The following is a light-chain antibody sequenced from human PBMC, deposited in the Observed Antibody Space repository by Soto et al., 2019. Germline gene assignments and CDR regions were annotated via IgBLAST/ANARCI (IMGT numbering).Light chain of an antibody. J-gene: IGLJ3*02. V-gene: IGLV6-57*02. CDR1: SGSIASNY. Sequence: NFMLTQPHSVSESPGKTVTISCTGSSGSIASNYVQWFQQRPGSAPTTVIYEDNQRPSGVPDRFSGSIDSSSNSASLTISGPKTEDEADYYCQSYDTNNQVFGGGTKLTVL. CDR3: QSYDTNNQV. CDR2: EDN.